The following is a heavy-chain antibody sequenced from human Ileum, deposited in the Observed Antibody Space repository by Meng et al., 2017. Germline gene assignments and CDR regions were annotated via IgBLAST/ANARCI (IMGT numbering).Heavy chain of an antibody. Sequence: QVQLWKGGPKLMKPSGTLCVTGAVAGTWWSWVRQPPGKGLEWIGEIFQSGRTNYNPSLKSRVTISIDKSKSQISLQLSAGTAADTAVYSCATSNDRDVYYLGYWGQGTLVTVSS. J-gene: IGHJ4*02. CDR3: ATSNDRDVYYLGY. CDR2: IFQSGRT. D-gene: IGHD3-22*01. V-gene: IGHV4-4*02. CDR1: GTW.